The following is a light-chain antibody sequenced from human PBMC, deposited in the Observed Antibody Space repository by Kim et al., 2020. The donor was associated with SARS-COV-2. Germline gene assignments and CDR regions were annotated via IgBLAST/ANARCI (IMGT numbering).Light chain of an antibody. Sequence: SSELTQDPVVSVALGQTVRITCQGDSLRNYFANWYQQKPGQAPILVIYTKNNRPSGISARFSGSSSGNTASLTITGAQAEDEADYYCNSRDSSDNNRELFGGGTQLTVL. CDR3: NSRDSSDNNREL. J-gene: IGLJ3*02. CDR1: SLRNYF. CDR2: TKN. V-gene: IGLV3-19*01.